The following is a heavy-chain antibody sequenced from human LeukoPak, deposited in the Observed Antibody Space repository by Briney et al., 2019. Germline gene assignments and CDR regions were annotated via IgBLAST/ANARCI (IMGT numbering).Heavy chain of an antibody. D-gene: IGHD3-10*01. Sequence: PGGSLRLSCAASGFTFSSYAMHWVRQAPGKGLEWVAVISYDGSNKYYADSVTGRFTISRDNSKNTLYLQMNSLRAEDTAVYYCAREWTGGFDYWGQGTLVTVSS. CDR1: GFTFSSYA. J-gene: IGHJ4*02. CDR3: AREWTGGFDY. V-gene: IGHV3-30-3*01. CDR2: ISYDGSNK.